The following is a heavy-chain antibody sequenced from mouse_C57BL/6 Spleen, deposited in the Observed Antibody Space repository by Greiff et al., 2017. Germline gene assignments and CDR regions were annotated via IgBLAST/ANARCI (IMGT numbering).Heavy chain of an antibody. CDR3: ARDSGEFAD. V-gene: IGHV5-16*01. J-gene: IGHJ3*01. CDR1: GFTFSDYS. Sequence: EVKLVESEGGLVQPGSSMKLSCTASGFTFSDYSMAWVRQVPEKGLEGVANINYDGSCTYYLDSLKSRFIISGDNAKNILYLQMNSLKYEDTTTYYCARDSGEFADWGQGTLVTVSA. CDR2: INYDGSCT.